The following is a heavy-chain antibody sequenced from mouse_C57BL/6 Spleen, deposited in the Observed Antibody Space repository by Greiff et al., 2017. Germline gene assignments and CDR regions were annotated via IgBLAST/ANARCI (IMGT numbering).Heavy chain of an antibody. CDR1: GYTFTSYW. J-gene: IGHJ3*01. V-gene: IGHV1-55*01. Sequence: QVQLQQSGAELVKPGASVKMSCKASGYTFTSYWITWVKQRPGQGLEWIGDIYPGSGSTNYNEKFKSKATLTVDTSSSTAYMQLSSLTSEDSAVYYCARSDDGYYVFAYWGQGTLVTVAA. D-gene: IGHD2-3*01. CDR2: IYPGSGST. CDR3: ARSDDGYYVFAY.